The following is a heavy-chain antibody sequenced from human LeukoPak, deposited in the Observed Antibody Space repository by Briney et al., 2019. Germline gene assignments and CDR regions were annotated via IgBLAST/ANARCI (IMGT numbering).Heavy chain of an antibody. D-gene: IGHD1-26*01. J-gene: IGHJ4*02. CDR1: GFTFSDKW. CDR2: IKSKDVGGAA. Sequence: GGSLRLSCAASGFTFSDKWMAWVRQAPGRGLEWVARIKSKDVGGAAANAAPVEGRFTISRDDSKNTLYLQMNSLKTEDTAVYYCTTTQYSDSSLRYWGQGTPVTVSS. CDR3: TTTQYSDSSLRY. V-gene: IGHV3-15*01.